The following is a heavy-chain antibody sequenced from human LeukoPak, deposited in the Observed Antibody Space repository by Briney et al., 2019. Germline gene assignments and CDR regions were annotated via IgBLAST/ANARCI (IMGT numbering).Heavy chain of an antibody. D-gene: IGHD5-18*01. CDR1: GFIFGDYA. CDR2: IRSKAYGGTT. CDR3: GCGYSYGTDAFDI. V-gene: IGHV3-49*04. Sequence: PGRSLRLSCTASGFIFGDYAMSWVRQAPGKGLEWVGFIRSKAYGGTTEYAASVKGRFTISRDDSKSIAYLQMNSLKTEDTAVYYCGCGYSYGTDAFDIWGQGTMVTVSS. J-gene: IGHJ3*02.